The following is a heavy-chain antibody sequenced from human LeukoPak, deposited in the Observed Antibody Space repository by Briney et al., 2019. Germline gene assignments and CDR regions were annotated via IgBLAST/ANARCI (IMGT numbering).Heavy chain of an antibody. J-gene: IGHJ4*02. CDR1: GYSIRSGDY. CDR2: IYHSGST. Sequence: PSETLSLTCAVSGYSIRSGDYWGWIRQSPGKGLEWIGSIYHSGSTHYNPSLKSRVTISVDTSENQFSLMLSSVTAADTAVYYCARNRSLTTTPGFDHWGQGTLVTVSS. D-gene: IGHD4-11*01. CDR3: ARNRSLTTTPGFDH. V-gene: IGHV4-38-2*01.